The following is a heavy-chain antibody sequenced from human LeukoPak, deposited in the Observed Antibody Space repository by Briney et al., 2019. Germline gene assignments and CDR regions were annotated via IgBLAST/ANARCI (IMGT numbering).Heavy chain of an antibody. CDR3: ASLPLVVVVEGNDY. CDR1: GFTVSSNY. J-gene: IGHJ4*02. Sequence: GGSLRLSCAASGFTVSSNYMSWVRQAPGKGLEWVSVIYSGGSTYYADSVKGGFTISRDNSKNTLYLQMNSLRAEDTAVYYCASLPLVVVVEGNDYWGQGTLVTVSS. CDR2: IYSGGST. D-gene: IGHD2-15*01. V-gene: IGHV3-66*01.